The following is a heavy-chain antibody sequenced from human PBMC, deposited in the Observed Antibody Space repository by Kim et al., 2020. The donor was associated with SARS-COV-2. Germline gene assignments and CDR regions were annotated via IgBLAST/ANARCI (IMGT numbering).Heavy chain of an antibody. J-gene: IGHJ4*02. D-gene: IGHD6-13*01. Sequence: NYHPSFKGRVTISVDTSKNQFSLKLSSVTAADTAMYYCARVEAAAAPGDYWGQGTLVTVSS. V-gene: IGHV4-34*01. CDR3: ARVEAAAAPGDY.